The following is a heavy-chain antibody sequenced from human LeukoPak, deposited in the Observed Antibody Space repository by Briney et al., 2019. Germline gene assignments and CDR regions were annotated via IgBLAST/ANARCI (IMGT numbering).Heavy chain of an antibody. CDR1: GIDLRSYA. D-gene: IGHD2-2*01. Sequence: PGGSLRLSCAVSGIDLRSYAMNWVRQAPGKGLEWVSGSTEGSGTTYYAGSVKGRFTISWDYSKNTLYLQMNSLRAEDTAVYYCAKGLVGDDYWGQGTLVTVSS. CDR3: AKGLVGDDY. J-gene: IGHJ4*02. CDR2: STEGSGTT. V-gene: IGHV3-23*01.